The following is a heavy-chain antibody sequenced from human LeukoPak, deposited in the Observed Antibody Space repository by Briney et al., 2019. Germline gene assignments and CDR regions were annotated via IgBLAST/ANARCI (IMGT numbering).Heavy chain of an antibody. J-gene: IGHJ3*02. CDR1: GGSVSSGSYY. Sequence: SETLSLTCTVSGGSVSSGSYYWSWIRQPPGKGLEWIGYIYYSGSTYYNPSLKSRITIPVDTSKNQFSLKLSSVTAADTAVYYCARVGVRFWEAFDIWGQGTLVTVSS. V-gene: IGHV4-61*01. CDR2: IYYSGST. CDR3: ARVGVRFWEAFDI. D-gene: IGHD3-3*01.